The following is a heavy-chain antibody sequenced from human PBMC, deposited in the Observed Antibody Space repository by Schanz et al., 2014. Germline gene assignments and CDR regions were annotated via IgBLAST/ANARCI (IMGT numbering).Heavy chain of an antibody. CDR2: VSRSTPDI. D-gene: IGHD3-3*01. CDR1: GFTFSTFA. J-gene: IGHJ4*02. V-gene: IGHV3-48*01. CDR3: VRDSFFAFDY. Sequence: EVQLVESGGGLVQPGGSLRLSCAASGFTFSTFAMHWVRQAPGKGLEWVSYVSRSTPDIYYADSVKGRFTMSRDNAKNSVFLQMNSLRAEDTAVYYCVRDSFFAFDYWGQGTLVTVSS.